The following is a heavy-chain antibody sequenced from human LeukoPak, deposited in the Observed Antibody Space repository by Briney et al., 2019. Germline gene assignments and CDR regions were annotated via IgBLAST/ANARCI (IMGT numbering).Heavy chain of an antibody. V-gene: IGHV3-49*04. CDR3: TRASTYGDPGSYYYYGMDV. J-gene: IGHJ6*02. CDR2: IRSKAYGGTT. CDR1: GLTFGDYA. Sequence: QSGRSLRLSCTASGLTFGDYAMSWVRQAPGKGLEWVGFIRSKAYGGTTEYAASVRGRFTISRDDSKSIAYLQMNSLKTEDTAVYYCTRASTYGDPGSYYYYGMDVWGQGTTVTVSS. D-gene: IGHD4-17*01.